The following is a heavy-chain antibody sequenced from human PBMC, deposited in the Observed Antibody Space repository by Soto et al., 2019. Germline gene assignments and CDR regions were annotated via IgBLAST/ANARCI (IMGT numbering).Heavy chain of an antibody. J-gene: IGHJ4*02. CDR3: AKDSGYNSPYYFDY. V-gene: IGHV4-59*01. CDR2: IFSTGTT. D-gene: IGHD5-12*01. CDR1: GGSINNYY. Sequence: TSETLSLTCTVSGGSINNYYWSWIRQPPGKGLEWIAYIFSTGTTSYNPSLKSRVSASVDTSKNQVYLHLNSLRTEDTALYYCAKDSGYNSPYYFDYWGQGTLVTVSS.